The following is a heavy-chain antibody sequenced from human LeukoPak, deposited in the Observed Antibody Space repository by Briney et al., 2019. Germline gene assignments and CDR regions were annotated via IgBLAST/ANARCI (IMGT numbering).Heavy chain of an antibody. J-gene: IGHJ3*02. CDR2: INPNSGGT. CDR3: ARDASHDYGDYTDAFDI. Sequence: GASVKVSCKASGYTFTGYYMHWVRQAPGQGLEWMGWINPNSGGTNYAQKFQGRVTMTRDMSTSTVYMELSSLRSEDTAVYYCARDASHDYGDYTDAFDIWGQGTMVTVSS. CDR1: GYTFTGYY. D-gene: IGHD4-17*01. V-gene: IGHV1-2*02.